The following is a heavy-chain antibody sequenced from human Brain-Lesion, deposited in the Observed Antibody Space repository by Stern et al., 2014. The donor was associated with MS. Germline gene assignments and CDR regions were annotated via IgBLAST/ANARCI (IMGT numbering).Heavy chain of an antibody. Sequence: EVQLVESGGGLVQPGGSLRLSCAASGFTFSSYWMSWVRQDPGKGLEWVANIKQDGSEKYYVDSVKGRFTISRDNAKNSLYLQMNSLRAEDTAVYYCARDDGIAAAGYYFDYWGQGTLVTVSS. CDR2: IKQDGSEK. J-gene: IGHJ4*02. V-gene: IGHV3-7*03. CDR3: ARDDGIAAAGYYFDY. CDR1: GFTFSSYW. D-gene: IGHD6-13*01.